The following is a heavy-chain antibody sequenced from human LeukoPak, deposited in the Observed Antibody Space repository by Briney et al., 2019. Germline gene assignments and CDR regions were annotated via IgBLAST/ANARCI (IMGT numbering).Heavy chain of an antibody. CDR1: GYTFTGYY. J-gene: IGHJ4*02. CDR2: MNPNSGGT. CDR3: AREAYSSGWQEEVY. D-gene: IGHD6-19*01. V-gene: IGHV1-2*02. Sequence: EASVKVSCKASGYTFTGYYMHWVRQAPGQGLEWMGWMNPNSGGTNYAQKFQGRVTMTRDTSISTAYMELTRLRSDDTAVYYCAREAYSSGWQEEVYWGQGTLVTVSS.